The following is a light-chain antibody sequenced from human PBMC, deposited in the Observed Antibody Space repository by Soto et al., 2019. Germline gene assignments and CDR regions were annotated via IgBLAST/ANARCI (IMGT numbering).Light chain of an antibody. V-gene: IGKV3-11*01. CDR3: QQRSDWPQLT. Sequence: EIVLTQSPGTLSLSPGERATLSCRASQSVSSHLAWYQQKPGQAPRLLIYDASNRATGIPARFSGSGSGTDFTLTISSLEPEDFAVYYCQQRSDWPQLTFGGGTKVEIK. CDR2: DAS. J-gene: IGKJ4*01. CDR1: QSVSSH.